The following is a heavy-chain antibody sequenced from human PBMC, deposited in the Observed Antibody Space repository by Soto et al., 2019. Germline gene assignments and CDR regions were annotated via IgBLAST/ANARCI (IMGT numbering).Heavy chain of an antibody. J-gene: IGHJ3*02. CDR1: GDSISRSSYY. Sequence: QLQLQESGPGLVKPSETLSLTCSVSGDSISRSSYYWGLVRQPPGRGLEWIGISDYSGNTYYSPSLSSRVTISVDTAKNQFSLYLKSVTAADTAVYYCARQGERAVRDLNAFDIWGQGTMGTVSS. D-gene: IGHD3-10*02. V-gene: IGHV4-39*01. CDR3: ARQGERAVRDLNAFDI. CDR2: SDYSGNT.